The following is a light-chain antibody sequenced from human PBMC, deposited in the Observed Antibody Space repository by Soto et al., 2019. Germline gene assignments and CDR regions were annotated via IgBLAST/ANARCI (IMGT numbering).Light chain of an antibody. V-gene: IGKV1-9*01. CDR1: QGIRSY. CDR2: AAS. J-gene: IGKJ4*01. CDR3: QQLNDYPLT. Sequence: DIQLTQSPSFLSASVGDIVTITCRASQGIRSYLAWYHQKPGKAPKLLIYAASTLQSVVPSRFSGSGSGTEFTLTISSLQPEDFATYYCQQLNDYPLTFGGGTEVEIK.